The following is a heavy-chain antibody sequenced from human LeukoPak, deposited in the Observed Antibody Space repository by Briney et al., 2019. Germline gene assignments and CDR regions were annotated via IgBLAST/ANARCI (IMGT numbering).Heavy chain of an antibody. CDR1: GYTFTGYC. Sequence: GASVKVSCKASGYTFTGYCMHWVRQAPGQGLEWMGWINPNSGDTKYAQKFQGRVTLTRDTSISTAYMELSRLRSDDTAVYYCAREGTIYGVDVWGQGTTVTVSS. CDR3: AREGTIYGVDV. J-gene: IGHJ6*02. D-gene: IGHD4/OR15-4a*01. CDR2: INPNSGDT. V-gene: IGHV1-2*02.